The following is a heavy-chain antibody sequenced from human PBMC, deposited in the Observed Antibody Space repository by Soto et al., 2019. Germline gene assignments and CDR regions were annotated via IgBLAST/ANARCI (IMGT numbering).Heavy chain of an antibody. V-gene: IGHV5-51*01. CDR1: GYSFTSYW. Sequence: GESLKISCKGSGYSFTSYWIGWVRQMPGKGLEWMGIIYPGDSDTRYSPSFQGQVTISADKSIRTAYLQWSSLKASDTAMYYYARRGRTGYYYYYGMDVWGQGTTVTVSS. J-gene: IGHJ6*02. CDR2: IYPGDSDT. CDR3: ARRGRTGYYYYYGMDV. D-gene: IGHD1-1*01.